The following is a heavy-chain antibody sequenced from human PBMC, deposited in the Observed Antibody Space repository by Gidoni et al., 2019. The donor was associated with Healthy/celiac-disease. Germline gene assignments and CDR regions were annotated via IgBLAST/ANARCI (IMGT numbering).Heavy chain of an antibody. CDR1: GFTFSSYA. J-gene: IGHJ4*02. V-gene: IGHV3-23*01. D-gene: IGHD6-13*01. Sequence: EVQLLESGGGLVQPGGSLRLPCAASGFTFSSYAMSWVRQGPGKGLEWVSAISGSGGSTYYADSVKGRFTISRDNSKNTLYLQMNSLRAEDTAVYYCAKALRADSSSSHWGQGTLVTVSS. CDR2: ISGSGGST. CDR3: AKALRADSSSSH.